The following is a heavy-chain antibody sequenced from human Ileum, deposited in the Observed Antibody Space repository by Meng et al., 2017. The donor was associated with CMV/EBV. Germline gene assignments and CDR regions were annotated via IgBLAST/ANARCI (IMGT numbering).Heavy chain of an antibody. J-gene: IGHJ5*02. Sequence: SGPTLVKRTQTLTLTCTFSGFSLSTSGVGVGWSRQPPGKALEWLALIYWNDDKRYSPSLKSRLTITKDTSKNQVVLTMTNMDPVDTATYYCAHRQSSSSWYNWFDPWGQGTLVTVSS. CDR1: GFSLSTSGVG. V-gene: IGHV2-5*01. CDR3: AHRQSSSSWYNWFDP. CDR2: IYWNDDK. D-gene: IGHD6-13*01.